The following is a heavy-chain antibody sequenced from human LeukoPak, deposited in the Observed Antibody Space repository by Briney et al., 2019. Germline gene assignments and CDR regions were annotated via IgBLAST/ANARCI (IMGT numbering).Heavy chain of an antibody. D-gene: IGHD4-23*01. CDR1: GYTFTGYY. J-gene: IGHJ4*02. Sequence: ASVTVSCKASGYTFTGYYMHWVRQAPGQGLEWMGWINPNSGGTNYAQKFQGRVTMTRDTSISTAYMELSRLRSDDTAADYCARVGSTVVNDYWGQGTLVTVSS. CDR3: ARVGSTVVNDY. CDR2: INPNSGGT. V-gene: IGHV1-2*02.